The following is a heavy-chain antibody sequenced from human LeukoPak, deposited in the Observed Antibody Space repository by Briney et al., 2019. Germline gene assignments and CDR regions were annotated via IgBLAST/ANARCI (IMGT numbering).Heavy chain of an antibody. V-gene: IGHV3-74*01. Sequence: GGSLRLSCAASGFTFSSHWMHWVRQTPGKGLVWVSRINTDESKINHADSVRGRFTISRDNAKNMLYLQMNSLRAEDTAVYYCTTFVALRAFDVWGQGTMVTVS. CDR1: GFTFSSHW. D-gene: IGHD3-10*02. CDR3: TTFVALRAFDV. J-gene: IGHJ3*01. CDR2: INTDESKI.